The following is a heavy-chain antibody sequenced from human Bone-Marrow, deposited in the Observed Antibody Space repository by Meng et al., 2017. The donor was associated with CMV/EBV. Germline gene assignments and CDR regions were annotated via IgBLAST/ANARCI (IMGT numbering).Heavy chain of an antibody. V-gene: IGHV3-30*19. CDR2: ISYDGSNK. Sequence: GGSLRLSCGASGFTFSSYVKYWVRQGPGKGLEWVAVISYDGSNKYYADSVKGRFTISRDNSKNTLYLQMNSLRAEDTAVYYCARGQNWGSEVDYWGQGTTVTVSS. J-gene: IGHJ4*02. CDR3: ARGQNWGSEVDY. CDR1: GFTFSSYV. D-gene: IGHD7-27*01.